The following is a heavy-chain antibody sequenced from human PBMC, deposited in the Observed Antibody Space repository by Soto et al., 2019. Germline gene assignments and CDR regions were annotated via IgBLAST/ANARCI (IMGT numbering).Heavy chain of an antibody. CDR2: TYYRSKWYN. J-gene: IGHJ6*02. D-gene: IGHD6-19*01. CDR1: GDSVSSNSSA. Sequence: SQTLSLTFAISGDSVSSNSSAWNCIRQSPSRGLEWLGRTYYRSKWYNDYAVSVKSRITINPDTSKNQFSLQLNSVTPEDTAVYYCAASIQEQWLAYYYYGMDVWGQGTTVTVSS. CDR3: AASIQEQWLAYYYYGMDV. V-gene: IGHV6-1*01.